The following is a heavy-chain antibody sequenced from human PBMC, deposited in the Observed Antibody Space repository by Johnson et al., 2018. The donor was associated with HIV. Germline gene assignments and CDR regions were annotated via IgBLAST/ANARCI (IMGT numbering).Heavy chain of an antibody. CDR3: ARDRGVAVVIATEGGAFDI. CDR1: GFTFSSSA. J-gene: IGHJ3*02. V-gene: IGHV3-30*04. CDR2: ISYDGSNK. Sequence: QVQLVESGGGVVQPGRSLRLSCAASGFTFSSSAMHWVRQAPGKGLEWVAVISYDGSNKYYADSVKGRFTISRDNSKNTLYLQMNSLRAEDTAVYYCARDRGVAVVIATEGGAFDIWGQGTMVTVSS. D-gene: IGHD2-21*01.